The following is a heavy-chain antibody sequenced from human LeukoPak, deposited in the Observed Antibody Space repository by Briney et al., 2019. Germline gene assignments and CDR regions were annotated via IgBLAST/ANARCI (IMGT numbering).Heavy chain of an antibody. CDR2: ISSNGGST. Sequence: PGGSLRLSCAASGFTFSSYAMHWVRQAPGKGLEYVSAISSNGGSTYYANSVKGRFTISRDNSKNTLYLQMGSLRAEDMVVYYCARGYCSSTSCPYYFDYWGQGTLVTVSS. J-gene: IGHJ4*02. D-gene: IGHD2-2*01. CDR1: GFTFSSYA. CDR3: ARGYCSSTSCPYYFDY. V-gene: IGHV3-64*01.